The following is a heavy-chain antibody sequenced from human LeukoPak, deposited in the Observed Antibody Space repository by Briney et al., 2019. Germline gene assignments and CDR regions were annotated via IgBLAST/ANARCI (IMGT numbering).Heavy chain of an antibody. CDR3: ARDSLPLIQGVHAFDI. D-gene: IGHD3-16*01. J-gene: IGHJ3*02. V-gene: IGHV3-30*04. CDR1: GFTFSSYA. CDR2: ISYDGSNK. Sequence: GRSLRLSCAAPGFTFSSYAMHWVRQAPGKGLEWVAVISYDGSNKYYADSVKGRFTISRDNSKNTLYLQMNSLRAEDTAVYYCARDSLPLIQGVHAFDIWGQGTMVTVSS.